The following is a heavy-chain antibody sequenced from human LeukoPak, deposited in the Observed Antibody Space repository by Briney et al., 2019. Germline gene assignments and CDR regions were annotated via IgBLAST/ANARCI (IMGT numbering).Heavy chain of an antibody. CDR3: VKGQEAAVTTFIDT. J-gene: IGHJ5*02. V-gene: IGHV3-23*01. CDR2: ISASGGST. Sequence: GGSLRLSCAASGFTFGSYAMNWVRQAPGKGLEWVSGISASGGSTYYAESVKGRFTISRDNSKNTLLLQMNSLRAEDTAIYYCVKGQEAAVTTFIDTWGQGTLVTVSS. CDR1: GFTFGSYA. D-gene: IGHD4-17*01.